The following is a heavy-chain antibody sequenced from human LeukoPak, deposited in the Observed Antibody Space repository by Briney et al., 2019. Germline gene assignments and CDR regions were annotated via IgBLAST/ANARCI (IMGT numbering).Heavy chain of an antibody. CDR1: GFTFDTYA. Sequence: GSLRLSCAASGFTFDTYAMHWVRQAPGKGLEYVSTISDNGGSTYYADSVKGRFTISRDNSKNSLYLQMNSLRTEDTALYYCANQAGGYFDYWGQGTLVTVSS. CDR2: ISDNGGST. V-gene: IGHV3-43*02. D-gene: IGHD2-8*02. J-gene: IGHJ4*02. CDR3: ANQAGGYFDY.